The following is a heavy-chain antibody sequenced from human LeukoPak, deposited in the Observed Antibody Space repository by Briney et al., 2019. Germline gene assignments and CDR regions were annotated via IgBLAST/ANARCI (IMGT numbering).Heavy chain of an antibody. CDR3: ARFRTHTAMPLDY. CDR1: GGTFSSYA. V-gene: IGHV1-69*05. CDR2: IIPIFGTA. D-gene: IGHD5-18*01. Sequence: SVKVSCKASGGTFSSYAISWVRQAPGQGLEWMGGIIPIFGTANYAQKFQGRVTITTDESTSTAYMELSSLRSEDTAVYYCARFRTHTAMPLDYWGQGTLVTVSS. J-gene: IGHJ4*02.